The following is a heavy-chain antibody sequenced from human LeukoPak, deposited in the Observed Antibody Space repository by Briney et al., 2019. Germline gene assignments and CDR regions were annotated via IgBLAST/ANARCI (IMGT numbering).Heavy chain of an antibody. J-gene: IGHJ4*02. Sequence: GGSLRLSCAASGFIFNDYAMSWVRQVPGKGLECVSVISASGGKTYYADSVKGRFTISRGTSKTAISLQMNSLRVEDSAVYYCAKWTRTTLFRGDRARFDSWGQGTLVTVSS. V-gene: IGHV3-23*01. CDR3: AKWTRTTLFRGDRARFDS. D-gene: IGHD3-10*01. CDR1: GFIFNDYA. CDR2: ISASGGKT.